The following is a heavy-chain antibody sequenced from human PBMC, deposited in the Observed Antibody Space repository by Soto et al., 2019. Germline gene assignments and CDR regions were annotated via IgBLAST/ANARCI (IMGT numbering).Heavy chain of an antibody. V-gene: IGHV4-31*03. CDR1: GGSISIGGYY. CDR2: IHYSAST. Sequence: QVQLQESGPGLVKPSQTLSLTCTVSGGSISIGGYYWSWIRQHTGKGLEWIGNIHYSASTYYNPSLKSRVTISVDTSKNQFSLKLSSVTAADTAVYYCARDIRQHYYDSSGYYSFGYFDLWGRGTLVTVSS. J-gene: IGHJ2*01. D-gene: IGHD3-22*01. CDR3: ARDIRQHYYDSSGYYSFGYFDL.